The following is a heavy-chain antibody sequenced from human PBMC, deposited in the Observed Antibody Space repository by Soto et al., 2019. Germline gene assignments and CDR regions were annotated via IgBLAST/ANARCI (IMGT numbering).Heavy chain of an antibody. CDR2: ISYDGSNK. CDR1: GFTFSSYG. V-gene: IGHV3-30*18. Sequence: GGSLRLSCAASGFTFSSYGMHWVRQAPGKGLEWMAVISYDGSNKYYADSVKGRFTISRDNSKNTLYLQMNSLRAEDTSVYYCAKDTDKTITYNWFDPWGQGTLVTVSS. CDR3: AKDTDKTITYNWFDP. J-gene: IGHJ5*02. D-gene: IGHD3-9*01.